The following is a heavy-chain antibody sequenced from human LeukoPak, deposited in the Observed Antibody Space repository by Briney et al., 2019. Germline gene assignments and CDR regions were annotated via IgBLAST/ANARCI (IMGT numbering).Heavy chain of an antibody. CDR3: ARDLGGGSFQDAFDI. CDR1: GGSISSGGYY. V-gene: IGHV4-31*03. D-gene: IGHD2-15*01. Sequence: PSETLSLTCTVSGGSISSGGYYWSWIRQHPGKGLEWIGYIYYSGSTYYNPSLKSRVTISVDTSKNQFSLKLSSVTAADTAVYYCARDLGGGSFQDAFDIWGQGTMVTVSS. CDR2: IYYSGST. J-gene: IGHJ3*02.